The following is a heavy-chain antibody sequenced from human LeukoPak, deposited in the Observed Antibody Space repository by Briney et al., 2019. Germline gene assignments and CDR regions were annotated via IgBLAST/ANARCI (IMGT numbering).Heavy chain of an antibody. D-gene: IGHD2-2*02. CDR3: ASYHLLYPNWYFDL. CDR1: GGSFSGYY. J-gene: IGHJ2*01. V-gene: IGHV4-34*01. Sequence: ASETLSLTCAVYGGSFSGYYWIWIRQPPGKGLEWIGEINHSGSTNYNPSLKSRVTISVDTSKNQFSLKLSSVTAADTALYYCASYHLLYPNWYFDLWGRGTLVTVSS. CDR2: INHSGST.